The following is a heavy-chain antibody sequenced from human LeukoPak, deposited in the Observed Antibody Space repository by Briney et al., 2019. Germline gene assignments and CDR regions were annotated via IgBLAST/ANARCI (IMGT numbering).Heavy chain of an antibody. Sequence: GGSLRLSCAASGFTFSIYAMSWVRQAPGKGLEWVSAISGSGGNTYYADSVKGRFTISRDNSKNTLYLQMKSLRAEDTAVYYCAKAKITIFGGNDYWGQGTLVTVSP. CDR1: GFTFSIYA. J-gene: IGHJ4*02. V-gene: IGHV3-23*01. CDR3: AKAKITIFGGNDY. CDR2: ISGSGGNT. D-gene: IGHD3-3*01.